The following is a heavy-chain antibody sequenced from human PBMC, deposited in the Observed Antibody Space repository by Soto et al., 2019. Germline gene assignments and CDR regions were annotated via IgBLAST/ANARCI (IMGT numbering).Heavy chain of an antibody. CDR2: TSFDGTSA. J-gene: IGHJ5*02. V-gene: IGHV3-30*03. CDR1: GFTFEKYG. Sequence: GGSLRLSCAASGFTFEKYGMHWVRQAPGKGPEWVALTSFDGTSAYYADSVKGRFTISRHSSKSIAYLQMNSLKTEDTAVYYCTRDRGDGYSYSRFDPWGQGTLVTVSS. CDR3: TRDRGDGYSYSRFDP. D-gene: IGHD5-18*01.